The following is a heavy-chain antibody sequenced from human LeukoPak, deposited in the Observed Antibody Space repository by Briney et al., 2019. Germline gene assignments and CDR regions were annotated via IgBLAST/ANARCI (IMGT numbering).Heavy chain of an antibody. J-gene: IGHJ5*02. D-gene: IGHD1-1*01. CDR1: GYTFTSYY. CDR3: ARAANWHDDDWFDP. Sequence: ASVKVSCKASGYTFTSYYINWVRQATGQGPEWMGWMNPNSGNTDYAQRFQGRVTMTRNTSISTAYMGLSSLRSEDTAVYYCARAANWHDDDWFDPWGQGTLVTVSS. CDR2: MNPNSGNT. V-gene: IGHV1-8*01.